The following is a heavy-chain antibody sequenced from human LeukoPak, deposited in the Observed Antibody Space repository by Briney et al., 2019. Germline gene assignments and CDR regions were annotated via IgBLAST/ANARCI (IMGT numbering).Heavy chain of an antibody. Sequence: ASVKVSCKASGGTFSSYAISWVRQAPGQELEWMGGIIPIFGTANYAQKFQGRVTITADESTSTAYMELSSLRSEDTAVYYCARARFWSGYPSKYYYGMDVWGQGTTVTVSS. CDR3: ARARFWSGYPSKYYYGMDV. CDR1: GGTFSSYA. J-gene: IGHJ6*02. D-gene: IGHD3-3*01. CDR2: IIPIFGTA. V-gene: IGHV1-69*13.